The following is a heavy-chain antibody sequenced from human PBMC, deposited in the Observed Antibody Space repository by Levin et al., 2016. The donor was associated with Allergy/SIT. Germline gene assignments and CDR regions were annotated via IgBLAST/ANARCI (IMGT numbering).Heavy chain of an antibody. D-gene: IGHD3-22*01. CDR1: GYTFTSYG. V-gene: IGHV1-18*01. CDR2: ISAYNGNT. CDR3: ARACDSGYYPYYYYYYYMDV. J-gene: IGHJ6*03. Sequence: ASVKACKASGYTFTSYGISWVRQAPGQGLEWMGWISAYNGNTNYAQKLQGRVTMTTDTSTSTAYMELRSLRSDDTAVYYCARACDSGYYPYYYYYYYMDVWGKGTTVTVSS.